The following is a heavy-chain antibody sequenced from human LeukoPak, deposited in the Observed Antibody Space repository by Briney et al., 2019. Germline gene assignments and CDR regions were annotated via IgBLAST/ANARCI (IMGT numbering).Heavy chain of an antibody. J-gene: IGHJ4*02. D-gene: IGHD2-15*01. Sequence: SSETLSLTCTVSGGSISGYYWSWVRQPPGKGLEWRGYIYSNGNTNYNPSLMSRVDISVDMSKNEFSLNLSSVTAADTAVYFCVRRRIVVAATGVFDYWGEGTLVPVSS. CDR1: GGSISGYY. CDR3: VRRRIVVAATGVFDY. CDR2: IYSNGNT. V-gene: IGHV4-4*08.